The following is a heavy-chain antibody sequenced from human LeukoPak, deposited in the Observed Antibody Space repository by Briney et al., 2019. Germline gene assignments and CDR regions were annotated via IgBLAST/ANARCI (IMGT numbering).Heavy chain of an antibody. Sequence: ASVKVSCKASGYTFTGYYMHWLRQAPGQGLEWMGWINPNSGGTNYPQKFRGRVTMTRDTSISTAYMELSSLRSDDTAVYYCARDRGTGYGVEIDYWGQGTLVTVSS. CDR3: ARDRGTGYGVEIDY. V-gene: IGHV1-2*02. CDR1: GYTFTGYY. J-gene: IGHJ4*02. D-gene: IGHD5-12*01. CDR2: INPNSGGT.